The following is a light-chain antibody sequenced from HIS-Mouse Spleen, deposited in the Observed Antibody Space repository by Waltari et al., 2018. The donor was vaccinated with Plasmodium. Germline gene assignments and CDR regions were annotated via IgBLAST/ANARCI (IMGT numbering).Light chain of an antibody. CDR3: QQYYSYLLT. J-gene: IGKJ4*01. CDR1: QGISSY. CDR2: AAS. V-gene: IGKV1-8*01. Sequence: AIRMTQSPSSFSASPGDRFTLTCRASQGISSYLAWYQQKPGKAPKLLIYAASTLQSGVPSRFSGSGSGTDFTLTISCLQSEDFATYYCQQYYSYLLTFGGGTKVEIK.